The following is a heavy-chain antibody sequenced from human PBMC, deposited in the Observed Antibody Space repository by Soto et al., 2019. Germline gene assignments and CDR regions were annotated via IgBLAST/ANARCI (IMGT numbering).Heavy chain of an antibody. CDR2: IWNDGNGY. CDR3: ARRQISPPTRGAASARGGMDV. Sequence: QVQLVESGGGVVQPGRSLRLSCAASGYNFNNYGMHWVRQAPCKGLEWVAVIWNDGNGYYYANSVKGRFTISRDNSKNTLYLQMSSLRAEDTAVYYCARRQISPPTRGAASARGGMDVWGQGTTVTVSS. CDR1: GYNFNNYG. V-gene: IGHV3-33*01. J-gene: IGHJ6*02. D-gene: IGHD6-13*01.